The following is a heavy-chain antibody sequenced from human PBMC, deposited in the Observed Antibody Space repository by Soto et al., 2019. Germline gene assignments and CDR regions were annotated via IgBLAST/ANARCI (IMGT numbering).Heavy chain of an antibody. D-gene: IGHD6-6*01. CDR1: GYTFTSYD. CDR2: MNPNSGNT. CDR3: ARSRARPIRGHDYYGTDV. V-gene: IGHV1-8*01. J-gene: IGHJ6*02. Sequence: ASVKVSCKASGYTFTSYDINWVRQATGQGLEWMGWMNPNSGNTGYAQKFQGRVTMTGNTSISTAYMELSSLRSEDTAVYYCARSRARPIRGHDYYGTDVWGQGTTLNRLL.